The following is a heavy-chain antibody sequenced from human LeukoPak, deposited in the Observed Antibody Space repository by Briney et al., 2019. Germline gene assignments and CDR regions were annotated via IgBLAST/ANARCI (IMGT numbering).Heavy chain of an antibody. CDR2: ISYSGNT. CDR1: GGSISNFY. V-gene: IGHV4-59*08. CDR3: ARHDKSWFDP. D-gene: IGHD3-22*01. Sequence: SETLSLTCTVSGGSISNFYWSWIRPPAGKGLEWIAYISYSGNTDYNPSLKSRVTISADTSKNQFSLKLSSVTAADTAVYYCARHDKSWFDPWGQGTLVTVSS. J-gene: IGHJ5*02.